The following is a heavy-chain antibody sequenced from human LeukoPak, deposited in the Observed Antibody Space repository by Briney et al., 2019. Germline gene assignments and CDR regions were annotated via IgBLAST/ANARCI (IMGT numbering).Heavy chain of an antibody. CDR3: AKARDGAFDY. CDR1: GFTFDDYA. CDR2: ISWNSGSI. V-gene: IGHV3-9*03. J-gene: IGHJ4*02. Sequence: GGSPRLSCAASGFTFDDYAMHWVRQAPGKGLEWVSGISWNSGSIGYADSVKGRFTISRDNAKNSLYLQMNSLRAEDMALYYCAKARDGAFDYWGQGTLVTVSS. D-gene: IGHD5-24*01.